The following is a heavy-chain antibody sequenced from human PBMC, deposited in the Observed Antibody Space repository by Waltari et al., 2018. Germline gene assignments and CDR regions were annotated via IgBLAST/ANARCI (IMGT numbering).Heavy chain of an antibody. Sequence: EVQLVESGGGLVQPGGSLRLSCAASGFTFSSYQMNWVRQAPGKGLEWVSYISSSGSTIYYADSVKGRFTISRDNAKNSLYLQMNSLRAEDTAVYYCARGCHEWLPPFYYYGMDVWGQGTTVTVSS. J-gene: IGHJ6*02. V-gene: IGHV3-48*03. CDR2: ISSSGSTI. CDR1: GFTFSSYQ. CDR3: ARGCHEWLPPFYYYGMDV. D-gene: IGHD5-12*01.